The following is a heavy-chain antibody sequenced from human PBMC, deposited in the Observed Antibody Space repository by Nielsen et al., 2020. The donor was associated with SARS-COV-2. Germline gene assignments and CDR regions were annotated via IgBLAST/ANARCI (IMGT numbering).Heavy chain of an antibody. J-gene: IGHJ3*02. CDR1: GFTFSSYW. CDR2: IKQDGSEK. V-gene: IGHV3-7*03. D-gene: IGHD3-22*01. CDR3: ARIKNYYDSSGYSDAFDI. Sequence: GGSLRLSCAASGFTFSSYWMSWVRQAPGKGLEWVANIKQDGSEKYYVDSVKGRFTISRDNAKNSLYLQMNSLRAEDTAVYYCARIKNYYDSSGYSDAFDIWGQGTMVTVS.